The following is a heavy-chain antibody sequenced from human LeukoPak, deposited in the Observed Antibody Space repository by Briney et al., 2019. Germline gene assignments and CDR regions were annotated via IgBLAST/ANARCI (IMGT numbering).Heavy chain of an antibody. D-gene: IGHD1-26*01. CDR2: IIPIFGTA. V-gene: IGHV1-69*05. CDR1: GGTFSNSA. Sequence: SVKVSCRASGGTFSNSAISWVRQAPGQGPEWMGRIIPIFGTANYAQKFQGRVTITTDESTSTAYVELSSLRSEDTAIYYCARRKWELLGDAFDTWGQGTMVAVSS. J-gene: IGHJ3*02. CDR3: ARRKWELLGDAFDT.